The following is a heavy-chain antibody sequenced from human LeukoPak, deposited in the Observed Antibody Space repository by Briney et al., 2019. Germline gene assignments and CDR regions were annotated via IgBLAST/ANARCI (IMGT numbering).Heavy chain of an antibody. V-gene: IGHV1-2*02. J-gene: IGHJ4*02. CDR3: AREDSGSYFY. D-gene: IGHD1-26*01. CDR1: GGTFSSYA. Sequence: ASVKVSCKASGGTFSSYAISWVRQAPGQGLEWMGWVNPNSGGTNYAQKFQGRVTMTRDTSISTAYMELRSLRSDDTAVYYCAREDSGSYFYWGQGTLVTVSS. CDR2: VNPNSGGT.